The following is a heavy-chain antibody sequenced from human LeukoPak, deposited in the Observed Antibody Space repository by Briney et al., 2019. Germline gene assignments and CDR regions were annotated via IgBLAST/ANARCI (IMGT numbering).Heavy chain of an antibody. D-gene: IGHD5-18*01. CDR1: GFTFDDYG. V-gene: IGHV3-20*01. CDR2: INWNGGST. Sequence: GGSLRLSCAASGFTFDDYGMSWVRQAPGKGLEWVSGINWNGGSTGYADSVKGRFTISRDNAKNSLYLQMNSLRAEDTALYHCARVKTWIQLWGDGMDVWGQGTTVTVFS. CDR3: ARVKTWIQLWGDGMDV. J-gene: IGHJ6*02.